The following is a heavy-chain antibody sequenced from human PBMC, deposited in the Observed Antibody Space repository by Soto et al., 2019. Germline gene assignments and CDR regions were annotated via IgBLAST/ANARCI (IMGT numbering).Heavy chain of an antibody. CDR3: ARDAPGAAPY. V-gene: IGHV4-31*03. CDR1: GGSINNGDYY. CDR2: INYRETT. D-gene: IGHD6-13*01. J-gene: IGHJ4*02. Sequence: QVQLQESGPGLVKPSQTLSLTCTVSGGSINNGDYYWNWIRQHPEKGLEWMGYINYRETTFYSPSLKSRIIISVDTSKNQFSLKLSSVTAADTAVYYCARDAPGAAPYWGQGTLFTVSS.